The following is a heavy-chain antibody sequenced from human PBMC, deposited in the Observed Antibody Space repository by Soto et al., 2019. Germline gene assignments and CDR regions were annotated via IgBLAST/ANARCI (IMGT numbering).Heavy chain of an antibody. V-gene: IGHV4-30-4*01. CDR1: GGSVSSGGDY. D-gene: IGHD5-18*01. J-gene: IGHJ4*02. CDR3: ATESGSTYGYFDY. CDR2: ISGSGST. Sequence: SETLSLTCTVSGGSVSSGGDYWSWIRQSPGKGLEWIGYISGSGSTGYNPSLKNRLTMSVDRSKNQFTLRLTSVTAADTAVYFCATESGSTYGYFDYWGQGTQVTVS.